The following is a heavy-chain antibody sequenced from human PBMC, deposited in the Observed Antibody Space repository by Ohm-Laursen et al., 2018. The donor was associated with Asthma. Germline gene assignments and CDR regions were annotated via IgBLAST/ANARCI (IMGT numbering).Heavy chain of an antibody. V-gene: IGHV3-7*03. CDR2: IYPDGGEK. J-gene: IGHJ4*02. CDR3: ATNLPYEAENY. CDR1: KFTFSNHW. D-gene: IGHD3-16*01. Sequence: SLRLSCTASKFTFSNHWMNWVRHAPGKGLEWVANIYPDGGEKYYVDSVDGRFTISRDNAKNSLYLQMNSLRAEDTAVYYCATNLPYEAENYWGQGTLVTVSS.